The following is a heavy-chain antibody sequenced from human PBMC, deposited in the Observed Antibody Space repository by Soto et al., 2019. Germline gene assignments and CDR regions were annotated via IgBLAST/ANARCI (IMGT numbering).Heavy chain of an antibody. CDR3: TRVIVVVPAAFYYYYYMVV. CDR2: IRSKAYGGTT. CDR1: GFTFGDYA. Sequence: PGGSLRLSCTASGFTFGDYAMSWFRQAPGKGLEWVGFIRSKAYGGTTEYAASVKGRFTISRDDSKRIDYLQMKSLKTEDTAMNYCTRVIVVVPAAFYYYYYMVVWGKGTTVTVSS. V-gene: IGHV3-49*03. J-gene: IGHJ6*03. D-gene: IGHD2-2*01.